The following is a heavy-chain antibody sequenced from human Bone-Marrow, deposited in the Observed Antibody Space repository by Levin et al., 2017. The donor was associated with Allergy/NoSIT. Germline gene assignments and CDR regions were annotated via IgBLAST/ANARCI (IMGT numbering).Heavy chain of an antibody. CDR3: AHSVVLRFYEWTQTYRDKWIDP. D-gene: IGHD3-3*01. Sequence: SGPTLVKPTQTLTLTCTFSGFPLSTRGVGVGWIRQPPGQALEWLALIYWDDNKRYSPSLSSRLTITKDTSKNQVVLRMTNMDPVDTATYYCAHSVVLRFYEWTQTYRDKWIDPWGQGILVTVSS. V-gene: IGHV2-5*02. CDR2: IYWDDNK. J-gene: IGHJ5*02. CDR1: GFPLSTRGVG.